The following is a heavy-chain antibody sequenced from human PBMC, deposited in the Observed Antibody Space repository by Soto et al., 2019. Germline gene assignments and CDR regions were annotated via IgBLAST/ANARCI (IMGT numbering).Heavy chain of an antibody. Sequence: QVQLVESGGGVVQPGRSLRLSCAASGFTFSSYGMHWVRQAPGKGLEWVAVISYDGSNKYYADSVKGRFTISRDNSKNTLYLQMNSLRAEDTAVYYCATTGGSSGWSLALDYWGQGTLVTVSS. D-gene: IGHD6-19*01. V-gene: IGHV3-30*03. CDR3: ATTGGSSGWSLALDY. CDR2: ISYDGSNK. J-gene: IGHJ4*02. CDR1: GFTFSSYG.